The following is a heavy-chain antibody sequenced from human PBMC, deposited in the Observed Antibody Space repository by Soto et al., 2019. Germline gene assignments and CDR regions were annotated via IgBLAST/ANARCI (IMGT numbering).Heavy chain of an antibody. V-gene: IGHV6-1*01. D-gene: IGHD3-10*01. CDR2: TYYRSQWYN. Sequence: QVQLQQSGPGLVKPSQTLSLTCAISGDTVSSKRAAWNWIRQSPSRGLEWLGRTYYRSQWYNDYAVSVKSRVTINPDTSKNQSSLQLNSVTPGDTAGYYGAREGFGGVASRDTGLFDFWGQGALVTVSS. CDR1: GDTVSSKRAA. J-gene: IGHJ4*02. CDR3: AREGFGGVASRDTGLFDF.